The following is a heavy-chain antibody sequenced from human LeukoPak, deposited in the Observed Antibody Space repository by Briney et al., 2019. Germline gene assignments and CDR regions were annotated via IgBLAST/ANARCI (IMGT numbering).Heavy chain of an antibody. CDR1: GFTFSSYG. CDR3: AKDPSFYALTVPWGGNWFDP. D-gene: IGHD3-3*01. V-gene: IGHV3-23*01. CDR2: ISGSGGST. Sequence: TGGSLRLSCAASGFTFSSYGMSWVRQAPGKGLEWVSAISGSGGSTYYADSVKGRFTISRDNSKNTLYLQMNSLRAGDTAVYYCAKDPSFYALTVPWGGNWFDPWGQGTLVTVSS. J-gene: IGHJ5*02.